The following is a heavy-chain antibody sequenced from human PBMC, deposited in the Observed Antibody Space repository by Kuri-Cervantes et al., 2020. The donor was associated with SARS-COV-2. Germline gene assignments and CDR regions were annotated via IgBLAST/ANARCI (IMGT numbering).Heavy chain of an antibody. CDR1: GFTFSSYG. D-gene: IGHD6-19*01. CDR2: IWYDGSNK. J-gene: IGHJ4*02. CDR3: ARVSYSSGWSQIDY. Sequence: GESLKISCAASGFTFSSYGMHWVRQAPGKGLEWVAVIWYDGSNKYYAGSVKGRFTISRDNSKNTLYLQMNSLRAEDTAVYYCARVSYSSGWSQIDYWGQGTLVTVSS. V-gene: IGHV3-33*01.